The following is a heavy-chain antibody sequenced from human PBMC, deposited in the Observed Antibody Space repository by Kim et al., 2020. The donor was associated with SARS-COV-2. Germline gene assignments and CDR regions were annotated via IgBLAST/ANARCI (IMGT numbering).Heavy chain of an antibody. CDR3: ARGWVAGIAAPWLDP. Sequence: SETLSLTCAVYGGSFSGYYWSWIRQPPGKGLEWIGEINHSGSTNYNPSLKSRVTISVDTSKNQFSLKLSSVTAADTAVYYCARGWVAGIAAPWLDPWGQGTLVTVSS. CDR1: GGSFSGYY. D-gene: IGHD6-6*01. J-gene: IGHJ5*02. V-gene: IGHV4-34*01. CDR2: INHSGST.